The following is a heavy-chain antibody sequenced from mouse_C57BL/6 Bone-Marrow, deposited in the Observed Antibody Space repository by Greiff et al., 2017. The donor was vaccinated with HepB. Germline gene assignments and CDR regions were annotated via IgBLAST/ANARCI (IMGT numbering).Heavy chain of an antibody. CDR3: AREGGNYVNWYFDV. CDR2: INYDGSST. CDR1: GFTFSDYY. J-gene: IGHJ1*03. V-gene: IGHV5-16*01. Sequence: EVKVIESEGGLVQPGSSMKLSCTASGFTFSDYYMAWVRQVPEKGLEWVANINYDGSSTYYLDSLKSRFIISRDNAKNILYLQMSSLKSEDTATYYCAREGGNYVNWYFDVWGTGTTVTVSS. D-gene: IGHD2-1*01.